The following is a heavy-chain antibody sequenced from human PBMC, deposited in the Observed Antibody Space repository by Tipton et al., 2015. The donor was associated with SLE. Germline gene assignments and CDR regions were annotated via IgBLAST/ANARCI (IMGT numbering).Heavy chain of an antibody. CDR1: GFTFSSYG. CDR2: IRYDGINK. D-gene: IGHD6-13*01. J-gene: IGHJ4*02. CDR3: AKGPHELGSRSWSGGYYFDQ. Sequence: SLRLSCVASGFTFSSYGMHWVRQAPGKGLEWVTFIRYDGINKYYADSVTGRFTVSRDNSKNTLFLQMNSLRREDTAVYYCAKGPHELGSRSWSGGYYFDQWGQGTLVTVSS. V-gene: IGHV3-30*02.